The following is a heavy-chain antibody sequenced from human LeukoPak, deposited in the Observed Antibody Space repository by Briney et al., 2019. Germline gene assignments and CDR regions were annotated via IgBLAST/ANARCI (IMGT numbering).Heavy chain of an antibody. Sequence: ASVKVFFKASGYTFTDYYIHWVRQAPGHGLEWMGWINPISGGTNYAQEFQGRVTMTRYSSISNAYLDLRGLSSGDTAVLFCYRTLGGSSNCEAHEKDWFAPWGEGTLVTVSS. V-gene: IGHV1-2*02. D-gene: IGHD1-1*01. CDR2: INPISGGT. CDR1: GYTFTDYY. J-gene: IGHJ5*02. CDR3: YRTLGGSSNCEAHEKDWFAP.